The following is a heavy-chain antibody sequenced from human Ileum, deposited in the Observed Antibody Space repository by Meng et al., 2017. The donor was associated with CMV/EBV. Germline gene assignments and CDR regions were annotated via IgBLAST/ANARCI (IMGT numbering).Heavy chain of an antibody. CDR3: ARDLDSGRVSSDLILVPPSTRLFVY. J-gene: IGHJ4*02. V-gene: IGHV1-18*04. Sequence: ASVKVSCKASGYTFEHFDFAWVRQVPGQGLEWMGWIGAYNGYTNYAPKCQGRVTMTTDTNTTTAYMELRSLRSDDTAFYYCARDLDSGRVSSDLILVPPSTRLFVYWGQGNRVTGAS. CDR2: IGAYNGYT. CDR1: GYTFEHFD. D-gene: IGHD2/OR15-2a*01.